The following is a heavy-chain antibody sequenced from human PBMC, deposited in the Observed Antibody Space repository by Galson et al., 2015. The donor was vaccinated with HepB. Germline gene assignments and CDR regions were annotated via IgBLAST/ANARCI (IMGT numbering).Heavy chain of an antibody. Sequence: SVKVSCKASGGTFSSYAISWVRQAPGQGLEWMGGIIPIFGTANYAQKFQGRVTITADESTSTAYMELSSLRSEDTAVYYCAREAAAGLHWFDPWGQGTLVTVSS. D-gene: IGHD6-13*01. CDR2: IIPIFGTA. V-gene: IGHV1-69*13. CDR1: GGTFSSYA. CDR3: AREAAAGLHWFDP. J-gene: IGHJ5*02.